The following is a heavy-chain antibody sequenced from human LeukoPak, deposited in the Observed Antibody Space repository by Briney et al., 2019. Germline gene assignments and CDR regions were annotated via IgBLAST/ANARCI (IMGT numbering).Heavy chain of an antibody. CDR2: INPNSGRA. CDR3: VRVYLDGSFESGNWFDP. CDR1: GYTFTNYN. D-gene: IGHD2-15*01. Sequence: ASVKVSCKASGYTFTNYNIDWVRQATGQGLEWMGWINPNSGRAGCVQKFQGRVNITRDTSISTAYMELSSLRSEDTAVYYCVRVYLDGSFESGNWFDPWGQGTLVTVSS. V-gene: IGHV1-8*01. J-gene: IGHJ5*02.